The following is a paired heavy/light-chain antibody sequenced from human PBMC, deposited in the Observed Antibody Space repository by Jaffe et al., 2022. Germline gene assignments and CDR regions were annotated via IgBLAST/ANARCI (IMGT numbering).Heavy chain of an antibody. CDR1: GFPFSTYN. J-gene: IGHJ5*02. Sequence: EVQLVESGGGLVQPGGSLRLSCTASGFPFSTYNMNWVRQAPGKGLEWISYINDKSDSTYYADSVKGRFSISRDNAMNSLYLQMSSLRVEDTAVYYCARDDFGNSGDCPWGQGTLVTVSS. CDR3: ARDDFGNSGDCP. V-gene: IGHV3-48*01. D-gene: IGHD2-21*02. CDR2: INDKSDST.
Light chain of an antibody. Sequence: QAGLTQPPSVSKDLGQTATLTCTGNSNNVGKHGATWLQQYQGHPPKLLSYRNNNRPSGISERMSASRSGNTASLTITGLQPEDEADYYCSAWDSSLNTYVFGTGTKVTVL. V-gene: IGLV10-54*01. CDR2: RNN. CDR1: SNNVGKHG. CDR3: SAWDSSLNTYV. J-gene: IGLJ1*01.